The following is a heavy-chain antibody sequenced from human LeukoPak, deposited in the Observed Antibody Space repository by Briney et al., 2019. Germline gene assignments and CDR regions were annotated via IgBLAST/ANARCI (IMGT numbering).Heavy chain of an antibody. CDR3: ARNPQPPGGNWFDP. Sequence: HWASVKVSCKASGYTFTSYDINWVRQAPGQGLEWMGWINTNTGNPTYAQGFTGRFVFSLDTSVSTAYLQISSLKAEDTAVYYCARNPQPPGGNWFDPWGQGTLVTVSS. CDR1: GYTFTSYD. CDR2: INTNTGNP. D-gene: IGHD4-23*01. V-gene: IGHV7-4-1*02. J-gene: IGHJ5*02.